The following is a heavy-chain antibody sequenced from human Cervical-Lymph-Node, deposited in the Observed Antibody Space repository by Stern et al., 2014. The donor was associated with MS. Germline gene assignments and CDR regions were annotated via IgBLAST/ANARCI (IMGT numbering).Heavy chain of an antibody. J-gene: IGHJ6*02. Sequence: VQLVESGGNLVQPGGSLRLSCAASGFSLSRSWMPWVRQDPGPGLVGVSRINSDGSSTHYADTVRGLFPISRDKANNTLYLQMNSLRAEDTAVYFCARGGFYSYHFAMDVWGQGTTVTVS. D-gene: IGHD5-12*01. CDR2: INSDGSST. CDR3: ARGGFYSYHFAMDV. CDR1: GFSLSRSW. V-gene: IGHV3-74*01.